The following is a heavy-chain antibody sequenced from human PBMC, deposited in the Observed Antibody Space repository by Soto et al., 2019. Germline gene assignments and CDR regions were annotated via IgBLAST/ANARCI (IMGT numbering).Heavy chain of an antibody. J-gene: IGHJ4*02. CDR1: GCSISSGDYY. D-gene: IGHD1-1*01. CDR3: ARWPQLKPRFDY. CDR2: IYYSGST. V-gene: IGHV4-31*03. Sequence: SETLSLTCTFSGCSISSGDYYWSWIRQHPGKGLEWIGYIYYSGSTYYNPSLKSRVTISVDTSKNQFSLKLSSVTAADTAVYYCARWPQLKPRFDYWGQGTLVTVSS.